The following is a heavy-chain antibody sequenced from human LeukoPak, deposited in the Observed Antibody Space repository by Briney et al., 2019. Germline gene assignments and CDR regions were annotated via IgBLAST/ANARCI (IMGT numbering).Heavy chain of an antibody. CDR2: ISHDGNNK. CDR3: ARVLIAVAGSSY. Sequence: GGSLRLSCAASGFPFSDYGMYWVRQAPGKGLEWLAVISHDGNNKYYADSVRGRLIVSRDNPKNTLYLQMNSLRAEDTAVYYCARVLIAVAGSSYWDQGTLVTVSS. V-gene: IGHV3-30*03. D-gene: IGHD6-19*01. J-gene: IGHJ4*02. CDR1: GFPFSDYG.